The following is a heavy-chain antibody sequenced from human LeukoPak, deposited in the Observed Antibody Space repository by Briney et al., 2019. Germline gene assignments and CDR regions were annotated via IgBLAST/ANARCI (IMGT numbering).Heavy chain of an antibody. J-gene: IGHJ4*02. Sequence: PSGTLSLTCAVSGGSISSSNWWSWVRQPPGKGLEWIGEIYHSGRTNYTPSLKSRVTISVDKSKNQLSLKLSSVTAADTAVYYCARLLDTAMVGVDYWGQGTLVTVSS. CDR3: ARLLDTAMVGVDY. CDR1: GGSISSSNW. V-gene: IGHV4-4*02. D-gene: IGHD5-18*01. CDR2: IYHSGRT.